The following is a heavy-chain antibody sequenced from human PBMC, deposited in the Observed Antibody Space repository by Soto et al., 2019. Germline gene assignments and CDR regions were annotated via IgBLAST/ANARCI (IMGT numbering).Heavy chain of an antibody. CDR2: IGTAGDT. V-gene: IGHV3-13*01. CDR3: ARDKRDLRFLEWSYYFDY. CDR1: GFTFSSHD. J-gene: IGHJ4*02. Sequence: GGSLRLSCAASGFTFSSHDMHWVRQATGKGLEWVSAIGTAGDTYYPGSVKGRFTISRENAKNSLYLQMNSLRAGDTAVYYCARDKRDLRFLEWSYYFDYWGQGTLVTVSS. D-gene: IGHD3-3*01.